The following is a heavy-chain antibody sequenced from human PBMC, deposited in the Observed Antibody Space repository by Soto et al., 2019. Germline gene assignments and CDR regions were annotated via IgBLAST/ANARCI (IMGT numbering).Heavy chain of an antibody. V-gene: IGHV3-21*01. Sequence: GGSLRLSCAASGFTFSSYSMNWVRQAPGKGLEWVSSISSSSSYIYYADSVKGRFTISRDNAKNSLYLQMNSLRAEDTAVYYCARDQPGYSYGYGLGYWGQGTMVTVSS. CDR3: ARDQPGYSYGYGLGY. CDR2: ISSSSSYI. J-gene: IGHJ4*02. D-gene: IGHD5-18*01. CDR1: GFTFSSYS.